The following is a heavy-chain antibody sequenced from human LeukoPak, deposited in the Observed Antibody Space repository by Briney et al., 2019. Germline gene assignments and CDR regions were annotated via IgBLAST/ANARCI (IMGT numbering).Heavy chain of an antibody. D-gene: IGHD6-6*01. J-gene: IGHJ4*02. Sequence: GGSLRLSCAASGFAFSGYAMSWVRQAPGKGLEWFSAISDTGGSTYCADSVKGRFTISRDNSKNTLSLQMNSLRADDTAVYYCAKGSLAVRPYYFDYWGQGSLVTVSS. CDR2: ISDTGGST. V-gene: IGHV3-23*01. CDR3: AKGSLAVRPYYFDY. CDR1: GFAFSGYA.